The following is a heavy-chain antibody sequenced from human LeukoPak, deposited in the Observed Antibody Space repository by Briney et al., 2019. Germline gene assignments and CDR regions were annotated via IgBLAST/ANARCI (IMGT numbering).Heavy chain of an antibody. Sequence: GGSLRLSCAASGFTFSDHYMSWFRQAPGKGLEWVSYISDSGTTIYYADSVKGRFTISRDNAKNLLYLQMNSLRADDTAVYYCARDKGTYWGQGTLVTVSS. V-gene: IGHV3-11*01. CDR3: ARDKGTY. CDR1: GFTFSDHY. CDR2: ISDSGTTI. J-gene: IGHJ4*02. D-gene: IGHD1-1*01.